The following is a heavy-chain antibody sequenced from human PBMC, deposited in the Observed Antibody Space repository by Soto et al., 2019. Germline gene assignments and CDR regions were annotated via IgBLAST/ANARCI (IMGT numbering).Heavy chain of an antibody. J-gene: IGHJ4*02. CDR1: GYSFAGYW. CDR2: IDPSDSQT. Sequence: GESLKISCKGSGYSFAGYWITWVRQKPGKGREWMGRIDPSDSQTYYSPSFRGHVTISVTKSITTVFLQWSSLRASDTAMYYCARQIYDSDTGPNFQYYFDSWGQGTPVTVSS. V-gene: IGHV5-10-1*01. D-gene: IGHD3-22*01. CDR3: ARQIYDSDTGPNFQYYFDS.